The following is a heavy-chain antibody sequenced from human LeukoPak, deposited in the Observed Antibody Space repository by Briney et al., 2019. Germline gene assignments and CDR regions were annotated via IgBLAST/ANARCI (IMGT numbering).Heavy chain of an antibody. CDR1: GFTFSSYA. D-gene: IGHD3-16*02. Sequence: GGSLRLSCAASGFTFSSYAMHWVRQAPGKGLEWVAVISYDGSNKYYADSVKGRFTISRDNSKNTLYLQMNSLRAEDTAVYYCARDSPLAFGGVIVTRPFDYWGQGTLVTVSS. J-gene: IGHJ4*02. V-gene: IGHV3-30*04. CDR2: ISYDGSNK. CDR3: ARDSPLAFGGVIVTRPFDY.